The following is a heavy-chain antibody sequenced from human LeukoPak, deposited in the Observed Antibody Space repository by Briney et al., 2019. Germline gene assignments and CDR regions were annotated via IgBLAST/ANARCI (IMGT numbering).Heavy chain of an antibody. Sequence: GGSLRLSCAASGFTFTRYWMAWVRQAPGKGLEWVANIKQDGSEQYHVDSVRGRFTMSRDNTKNIVFLQMDSLRVEDTAVCYCARVSRSGYYGEYWGQGTTVTVSS. J-gene: IGHJ4*02. D-gene: IGHD3-3*01. CDR1: GFTFTRYW. CDR2: IKQDGSEQ. CDR3: ARVSRSGYYGEY. V-gene: IGHV3-7*01.